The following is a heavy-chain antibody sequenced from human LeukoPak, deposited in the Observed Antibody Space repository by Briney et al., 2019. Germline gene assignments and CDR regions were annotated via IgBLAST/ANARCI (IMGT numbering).Heavy chain of an antibody. V-gene: IGHV4-4*07. CDR2: MHRSGNT. D-gene: IGHD3-3*01. J-gene: IGHJ6*03. CDR3: ARMGSIIFGGIHYYMDV. Sequence: SETLSLTCTVSGGSITSDFWTWIRQPAGPGLELIGRMHRSGNTDYNPSLKSRLSMSVDTSKRQFSLRLTSVTAADTAVYYCARMGSIIFGGIHYYMDVWGKGTTVTVSS. CDR1: GGSITSDF.